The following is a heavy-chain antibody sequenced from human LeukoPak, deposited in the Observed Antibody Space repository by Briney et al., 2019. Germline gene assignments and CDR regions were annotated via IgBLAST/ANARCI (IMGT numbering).Heavy chain of an antibody. V-gene: IGHV3-74*03. J-gene: IGHJ4*02. D-gene: IGHD3-10*01. Sequence: GGSLTLSCVASGFTLSGHWMHWVRQVPGKGLMGVSRISSDGSITTYADSVKGRFTISRDIARNTLYLQMNSLTADDTALYYCARSGYYNGYDYWGQGTLVIVSS. CDR1: GFTLSGHW. CDR2: ISSDGSIT. CDR3: ARSGYYNGYDY.